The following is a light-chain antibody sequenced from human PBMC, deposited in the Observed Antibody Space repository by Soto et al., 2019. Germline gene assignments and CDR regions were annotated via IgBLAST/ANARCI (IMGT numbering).Light chain of an antibody. J-gene: IGKJ1*01. CDR2: EAS. V-gene: IGKV1-5*01. Sequence: QMIESPCPLSASVGDSVTLTCRASQSISAWLAWYQQKPGKAPQLLIYEASSLESGVPSRFSGSGSGTELTLTISGLQPDDFATYFCQQYKSYAPTFGQGTKVDI. CDR3: QQYKSYAPT. CDR1: QSISAW.